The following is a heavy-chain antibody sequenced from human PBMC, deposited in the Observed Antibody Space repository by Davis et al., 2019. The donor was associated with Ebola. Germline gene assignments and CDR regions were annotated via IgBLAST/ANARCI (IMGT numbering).Heavy chain of an antibody. V-gene: IGHV3-21*01. CDR3: ARDRVPPPIKYSGSYDAPSWYFDL. Sequence: PGGSLRLSCAASGFTFSSYSMNWVRQAPGKGLEWVSSISSSSSYIYYADSVKCRFTISRGNAKNSLYLQMNSLRAEDTAVYYCARDRVPPPIKYSGSYDAPSWYFDLWGRGTLVTVSS. J-gene: IGHJ2*01. D-gene: IGHD1-26*01. CDR1: GFTFSSYS. CDR2: ISSSSSYI.